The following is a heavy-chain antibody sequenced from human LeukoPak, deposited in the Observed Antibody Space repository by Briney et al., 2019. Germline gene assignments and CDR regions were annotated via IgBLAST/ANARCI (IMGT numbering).Heavy chain of an antibody. CDR2: INPNSGGT. Sequence: ASVKVSCKAPGHTFTGYYMHWVRQAPGQGLEWMGWINPNSGGTNYAQKFQGRVTMTRDTSISTAYMELSRLRSDDTAVYYCARLVVPASQRGWFDPWGQGTLVTVSS. V-gene: IGHV1-2*02. CDR1: GHTFTGYY. D-gene: IGHD2-2*01. J-gene: IGHJ5*02. CDR3: ARLVVPASQRGWFDP.